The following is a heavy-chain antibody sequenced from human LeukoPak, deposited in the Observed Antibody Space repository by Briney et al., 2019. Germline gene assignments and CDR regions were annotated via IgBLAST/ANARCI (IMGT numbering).Heavy chain of an antibody. CDR3: ARGRRYDFWSGYYTPGHDAFDI. J-gene: IGHJ3*02. CDR2: INPSGGST. Sequence: ASVKVSCKASGYTFTSYYMHWVRQAPGQGLEWMGIINPSGGSTSYAQKFQGRVTMTRDTSTSTVYMELSSLRSEDTAVYYCARGRRYDFWSGYYTPGHDAFDIWGQGTMVTVSS. CDR1: GYTFTSYY. D-gene: IGHD3-3*01. V-gene: IGHV1-46*01.